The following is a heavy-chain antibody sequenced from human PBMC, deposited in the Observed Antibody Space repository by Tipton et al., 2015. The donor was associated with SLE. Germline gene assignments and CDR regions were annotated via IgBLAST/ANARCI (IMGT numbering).Heavy chain of an antibody. J-gene: IGHJ4*02. CDR1: GGSINRSSFY. CDR3: ARHDYYDRSGYFDT. V-gene: IGHV4-39*01. D-gene: IGHD3-22*01. CDR2: THFRGSA. Sequence: TLSLTCTVSGGSINRSSFYWAWIRQPPGKGLEWIGSTHFRGSAYYNPSLKSRVAISIDTTKNHFSLTVTSVTAADTAVYFCARHDYYDRSGYFDTWGQGNLVTVSS.